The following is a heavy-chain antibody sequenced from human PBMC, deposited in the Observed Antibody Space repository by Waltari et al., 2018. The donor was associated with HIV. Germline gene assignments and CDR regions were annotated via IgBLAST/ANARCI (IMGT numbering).Heavy chain of an antibody. V-gene: IGHV3-23*01. D-gene: IGHD3-9*01. J-gene: IGHJ5*01. CDR3: AKGVAYDVLTGYSPFDS. Sequence: EVVLLESGGALVRPGGSLRLSCTASDFTLTTYAMSWVRQAPGKGLEWVSSISGDGGATYYAPSVKGRLTIARDNSRNTMSLQMNSLRGDDTAVYYCAKGVAYDVLTGYSPFDSWGQGTLVSVSS. CDR2: ISGDGGAT. CDR1: DFTLTTYA.